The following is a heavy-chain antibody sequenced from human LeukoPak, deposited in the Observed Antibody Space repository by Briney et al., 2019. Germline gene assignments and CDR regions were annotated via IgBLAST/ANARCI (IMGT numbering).Heavy chain of an antibody. Sequence: PGGSLTLSCAASGFRFSCYWMGWVRQAPGKGLELVAHIKHDGSEKYYVDCVKGRFTISSDNTKNSLYPQMNSLRADVTAAYYYGRRSFRYFDYWGQGTLVTVSS. CDR3: GRRSFRYFDY. D-gene: IGHD1-26*01. CDR2: IKHDGSEK. CDR1: GFRFSCYW. V-gene: IGHV3-7*04. J-gene: IGHJ4*02.